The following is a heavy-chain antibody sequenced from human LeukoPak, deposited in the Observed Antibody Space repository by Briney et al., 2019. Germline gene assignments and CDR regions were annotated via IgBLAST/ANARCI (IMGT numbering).Heavy chain of an antibody. CDR1: GGSISSYY. V-gene: IGHV4-59*01. CDR2: IYYSVST. Sequence: SETLSLTCSVSGGSISSYYWSWIRQPPGKGLEWIGYIYYSVSTDYNPSLKSRVTISVDTSKNQFFLTLYSVTAADTAVYYCARLDFSNYLNDYWGQGTLVTVSS. CDR3: ARLDFSNYLNDY. D-gene: IGHD4-11*01. J-gene: IGHJ4*02.